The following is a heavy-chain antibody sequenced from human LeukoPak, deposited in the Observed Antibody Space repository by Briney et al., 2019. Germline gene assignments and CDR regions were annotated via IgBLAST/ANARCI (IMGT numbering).Heavy chain of an antibody. CDR1: GYTFTSYG. J-gene: IGHJ6*02. CDR3: ARDQGCTNGVCYTEYYYGMDV. Sequence: ASVKVSFKASGYTFTSYGISWVRQAPGQGLEWMGWISTYNGNTNYAQKLQGRVTMTTDTSTSTAYMELRSLRSDDTAVYYCARDQGCTNGVCYTEYYYGMDVWGQGTTVTVSS. V-gene: IGHV1-18*01. D-gene: IGHD2-8*01. CDR2: ISTYNGNT.